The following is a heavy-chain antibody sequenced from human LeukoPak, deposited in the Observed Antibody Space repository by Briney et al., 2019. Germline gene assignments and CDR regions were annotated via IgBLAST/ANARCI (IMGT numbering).Heavy chain of an antibody. J-gene: IGHJ4*02. CDR2: IYYSGST. CDR1: GGSISSGDYY. D-gene: IGHD4-17*01. CDR3: ARVTRYGDYVAY. V-gene: IGHV4-30-4*01. Sequence: SETLSLTCTVSGGSISSGDYYWSWIRQPPGKGLEWIGYIYYSGSTYYNPSLKSRVTMSVDTSKNQFSLKLSSVTAADTAVYYCARVTRYGDYVAYWGQGTLVTVSS.